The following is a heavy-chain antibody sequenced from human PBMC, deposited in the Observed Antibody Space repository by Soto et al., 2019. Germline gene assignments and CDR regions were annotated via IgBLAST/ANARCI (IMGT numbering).Heavy chain of an antibody. CDR2: ISSDGTNK. Sequence: GGSLRLSCAASGFTFSSYVMHWVRRAPGKGLEWVAVISSDGTNKYYADSVKGRFTIYRDSSRDLVDLQMNRLRVDDTAVYYCAREMATSSAIDDWGQGTLVTVSS. V-gene: IGHV3-30-3*01. CDR1: GFTFSSYV. J-gene: IGHJ4*02. CDR3: AREMATSSAIDD. D-gene: IGHD1-1*01.